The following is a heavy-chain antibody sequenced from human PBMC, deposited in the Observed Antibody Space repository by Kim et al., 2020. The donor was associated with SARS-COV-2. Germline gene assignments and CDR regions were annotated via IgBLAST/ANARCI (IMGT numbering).Heavy chain of an antibody. D-gene: IGHD3-10*01. CDR3: ASPDTLPQIGRNYYGSGSYYLS. J-gene: IGHJ4*02. CDR2: IYYSGST. CDR1: GGSISSSSYY. V-gene: IGHV4-39*01. Sequence: SETLSLTCTVSGGSISSSSYYWGWIRQPPGKGLEWIGSIYYSGSTYYNPSLKSRVTISVDTSKNQFSLKLSSVTAADTAVYYCASPDTLPQIGRNYYGSGSYYLSWGQGTLVTVSS.